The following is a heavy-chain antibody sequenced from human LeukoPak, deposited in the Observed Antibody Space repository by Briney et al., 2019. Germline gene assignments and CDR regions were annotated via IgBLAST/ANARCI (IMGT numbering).Heavy chain of an antibody. CDR1: GGSITNNNYY. D-gene: IGHD2-15*01. CDR2: MYYSGST. Sequence: SETLSLTCTVSGGSITNNNYYWGCIRQPPGKGLEWIGSMYYSGSTYYNPSLKSRVTISIDTSKNQFSLKLSSMTAADTAVYYCARGRGGNCSGGSCYGTWFDPWGQGTLVTVSS. V-gene: IGHV4-39*07. J-gene: IGHJ5*02. CDR3: ARGRGGNCSGGSCYGTWFDP.